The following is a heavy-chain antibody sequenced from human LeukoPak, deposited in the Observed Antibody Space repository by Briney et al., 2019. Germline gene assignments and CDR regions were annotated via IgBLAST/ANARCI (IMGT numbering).Heavy chain of an antibody. CDR2: ISGSGGST. CDR1: GFTFSSYV. V-gene: IGHV3-23*01. Sequence: GGSLRLSCAASGFTFSSYVMNWVRQAPGKGLEGVSAISGSGGSTYYADSVKGRFTISRDNSKNTLYLQMNSLRAEDTAVYYCAKTPHYDILTGYFKQGYYFDYWGQGTLVTVSS. J-gene: IGHJ4*02. D-gene: IGHD3-9*01. CDR3: AKTPHYDILTGYFKQGYYFDY.